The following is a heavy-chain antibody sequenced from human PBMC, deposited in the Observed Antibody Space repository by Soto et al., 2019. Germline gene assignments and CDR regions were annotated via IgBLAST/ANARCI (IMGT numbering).Heavy chain of an antibody. J-gene: IGHJ6*02. Sequence: GGSLRLSCAASGFTFSSYGMHWVRQAPGKGLEWVAVIWYDGSNKYYADSVKGRFTISRDNSKNTLYLQMNSLRAEDTAVYYCAREIPSCGARGMDVWGQGTTVTVS. CDR3: AREIPSCGARGMDV. CDR1: GFTFSSYG. D-gene: IGHD2-15*01. V-gene: IGHV3-33*01. CDR2: IWYDGSNK.